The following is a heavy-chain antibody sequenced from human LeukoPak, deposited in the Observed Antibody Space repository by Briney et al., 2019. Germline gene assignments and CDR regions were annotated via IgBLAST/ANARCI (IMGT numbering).Heavy chain of an antibody. V-gene: IGHV4-30-4*01. Sequence: PSETLSLTCTVSGGSISSGDYYWSWIRQLPGKGLEWIGYIYYSGSTYYNPSLKSRVTISVDTSKNQFSLKLSSVTAADTAVYYCARVSRESNYVGYWGQGTLVTVSS. CDR3: ARVSRESNYVGY. J-gene: IGHJ4*02. D-gene: IGHD2/OR15-2a*01. CDR1: GGSISSGDYY. CDR2: IYYSGST.